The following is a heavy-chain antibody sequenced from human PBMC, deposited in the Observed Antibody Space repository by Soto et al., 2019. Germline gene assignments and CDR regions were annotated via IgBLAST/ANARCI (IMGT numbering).Heavy chain of an antibody. V-gene: IGHV1-3*01. D-gene: IGHD4-17*01. CDR3: ARVWYGDYEVYYYYYYGMDV. J-gene: IGHJ6*02. Sequence: GASVKVSCKASGYTFTSYAMHWVRQAPGQRLEWMGWINAGNGNTKYSQKFQGRVTITRDTSASTAYMELRSLRSDDTAVYYCARVWYGDYEVYYYYYYGMDVWGQGTTVTVSS. CDR2: INAGNGNT. CDR1: GYTFTSYA.